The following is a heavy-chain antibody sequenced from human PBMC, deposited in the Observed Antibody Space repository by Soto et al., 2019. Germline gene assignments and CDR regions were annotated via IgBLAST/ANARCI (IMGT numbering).Heavy chain of an antibody. D-gene: IGHD6-6*01. CDR1: GGSFSGYD. CDR3: ARSHIVPRLFMYPYDY. Sequence: SETLSLTCAVYGGSFSGYDWTCIRQPPGTGLEWIGEINHSGSSNYNPSLKSRVTISVDTSKNQFSLKLTSVTAADTAVYYCARSHIVPRLFMYPYDYWGQGTPVTVSS. V-gene: IGHV4-34*01. CDR2: INHSGSS. J-gene: IGHJ4*02.